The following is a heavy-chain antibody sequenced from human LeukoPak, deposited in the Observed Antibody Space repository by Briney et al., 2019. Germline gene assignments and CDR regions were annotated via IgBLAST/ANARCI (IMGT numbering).Heavy chain of an antibody. V-gene: IGHV3-21*01. J-gene: IGHJ4*02. CDR3: ARGEEATISEVLGD. CDR2: ITGSSSYT. D-gene: IGHD5-24*01. CDR1: GFSFSSYD. Sequence: PGGSLRLSCAASGFSFSSYDMNWVRQAPGKGLEWVSSITGSSSYTHYADSVKGRFTISRDNAKNSLYLQMNSVRAEDTAVYYCARGEEATISEVLGDWGQGTLVTVSS.